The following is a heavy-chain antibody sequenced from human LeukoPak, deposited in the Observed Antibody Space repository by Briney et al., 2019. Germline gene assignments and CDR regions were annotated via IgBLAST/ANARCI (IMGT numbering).Heavy chain of an antibody. V-gene: IGHV1-69*06. D-gene: IGHD6-19*01. J-gene: IGHJ4*02. CDR2: IIPIFGTA. CDR1: GGTFSSYA. Sequence: SVKVSCKASGGTFSSYAISWVRQAPGQGLEWMGGIIPIFGTANYAQKFQGRVTITADKSTITAYMELSSLRSEDTAVYYCARDSLGQQWLFYFDYWGQGTLVTVSS. CDR3: ARDSLGQQWLFYFDY.